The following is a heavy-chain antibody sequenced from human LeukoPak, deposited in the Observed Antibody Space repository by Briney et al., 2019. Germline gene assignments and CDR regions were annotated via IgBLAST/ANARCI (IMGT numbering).Heavy chain of an antibody. J-gene: IGHJ3*02. CDR3: ASRQWLRSASVI. CDR2: IYFSGTT. CDR1: GGSISSGAYY. V-gene: IGHV4-61*05. D-gene: IGHD5-12*01. Sequence: SETLSLTCTVSGGSISSGAYYWGWIRQPAGKGLEWLGRIYFSGTTNYNPSLKSRVTISVDKSKNQFSLKLSSVTAADTAVYYCASRQWLRSASVIWGQGTMVTVSS.